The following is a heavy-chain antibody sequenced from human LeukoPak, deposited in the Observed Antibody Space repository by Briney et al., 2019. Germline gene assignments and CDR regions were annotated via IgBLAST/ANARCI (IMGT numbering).Heavy chain of an antibody. CDR1: GFTFSSYW. V-gene: IGHV3-74*01. D-gene: IGHD6-13*01. CDR3: ATWWEGIAAQEFIF. J-gene: IGHJ4*02. Sequence: PGGSLRLSCAVSGFTFSSYWMHWVRQAPGKGLVWVSRIDSDGSSTSYADSVKGRFTISRDNAKNTLYLQMNSLRAEDTAVYYCATWWEGIAAQEFIFWGQGTLDTVSS. CDR2: IDSDGSST.